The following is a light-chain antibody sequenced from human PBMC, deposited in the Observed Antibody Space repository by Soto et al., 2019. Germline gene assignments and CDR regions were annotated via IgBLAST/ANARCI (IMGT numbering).Light chain of an antibody. CDR1: QSVSSY. CDR2: DAS. Sequence: EIVLTQSPATLSLSPGERATLSCRASQSVSSYLAWYQQKPGQAPRLLIYDASNRATGIPARFSGSGSGTDFTLTIGSLVPEDFAVYYCQQRSNWPRTFGGGTKVEIK. CDR3: QQRSNWPRT. J-gene: IGKJ4*01. V-gene: IGKV3-11*01.